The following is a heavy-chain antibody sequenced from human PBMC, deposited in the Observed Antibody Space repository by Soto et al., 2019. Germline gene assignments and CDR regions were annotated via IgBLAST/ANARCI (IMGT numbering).Heavy chain of an antibody. J-gene: IGHJ4*02. D-gene: IGHD1-26*01. CDR1: NGSISGFY. V-gene: IGHV4-59*12. Sequence: SETLSLTCSVSNGSISGFYWTWIRQPPGKILEWIGYIHYSGRTDYNPSLTSRATMSVDTSKNQFSLNLKSITAADTAVYYCVRVGVGIGNHFDSWGRGTLVTSPQ. CDR3: VRVGVGIGNHFDS. CDR2: IHYSGRT.